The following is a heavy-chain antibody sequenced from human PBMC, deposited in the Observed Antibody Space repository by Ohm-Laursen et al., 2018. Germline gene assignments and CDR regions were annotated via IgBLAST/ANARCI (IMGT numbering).Heavy chain of an antibody. CDR1: GGSIGSYY. Sequence: SETLSLTCTVSGGSIGSYYWSWIRQPPGKGLEWIGYIYYSGSTNYNPSLKSRVTISVDTSKNLFSLKLSSVSDADTAVYYCARGPTITYCDYWGQGTLVTVSS. CDR3: ARGPTITYCDY. D-gene: IGHD3-16*01. J-gene: IGHJ4*02. V-gene: IGHV4-59*12. CDR2: IYYSGST.